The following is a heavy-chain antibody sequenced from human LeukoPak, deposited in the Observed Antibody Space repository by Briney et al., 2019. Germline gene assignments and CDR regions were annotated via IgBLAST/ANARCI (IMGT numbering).Heavy chain of an antibody. V-gene: IGHV3-30*18. Sequence: GGSLRLSCAASGFTFSSYGMHWARQAPGKGLEWVAVISYDGSNKYYADSVKGRFTISRDNSKNTLYLQMNSLRAEDTAVYYCAKDTKYYYGSGSQDYYYGMDVWGQGTTVTVSS. CDR1: GFTFSSYG. CDR2: ISYDGSNK. D-gene: IGHD3-10*01. J-gene: IGHJ6*02. CDR3: AKDTKYYYGSGSQDYYYGMDV.